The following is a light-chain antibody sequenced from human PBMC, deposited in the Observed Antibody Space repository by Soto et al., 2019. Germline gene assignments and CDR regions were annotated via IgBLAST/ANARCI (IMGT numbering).Light chain of an antibody. CDR3: QQANDFPYT. V-gene: IGKV1-12*01. Sequence: DLQMTQSPSSVSASVGDTVNITCRASHVISNWLAWYQQKAGKAPKLLIYAASRLQSGVPSRFSGSGSGPDFTLTISGLQPGDVASYYCQQANDFPYTFGQGTKLEI. CDR1: HVISNW. J-gene: IGKJ2*01. CDR2: AAS.